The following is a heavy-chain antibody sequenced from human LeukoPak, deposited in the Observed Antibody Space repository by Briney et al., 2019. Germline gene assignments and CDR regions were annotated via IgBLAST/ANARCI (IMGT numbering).Heavy chain of an antibody. Sequence: PSETLSLTCTVSGGSISSHYWSWIRQPPGKGLEWIGYIYYSGSTNYNPSLKSRVTISVDTSKNQFSLKLSSVTAADTTVYYCARERSGYYYLDYWGQGTLVTVSS. J-gene: IGHJ4*02. CDR1: GGSISSHY. V-gene: IGHV4-59*11. CDR2: IYYSGST. D-gene: IGHD3-3*01. CDR3: ARERSGYYYLDY.